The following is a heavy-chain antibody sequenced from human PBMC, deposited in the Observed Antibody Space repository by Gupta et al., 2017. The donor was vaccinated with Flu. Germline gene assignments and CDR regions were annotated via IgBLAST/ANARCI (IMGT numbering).Heavy chain of an antibody. CDR1: GFTFSSYA. V-gene: IGHV3-23*01. Sequence: EVQLLESGGGLVQPGGSLRLSCAASGFTFSSYAMSWVRQAPGKGLEWVSAISGSGGSTYYADSVKGRFTISRDNSKNTLYLQMNSLRAEDTAVYYCAKEEGRQGPYLYYYYYGMDVWGQGTTVTVSS. J-gene: IGHJ6*02. D-gene: IGHD1-26*01. CDR3: AKEEGRQGPYLYYYYYGMDV. CDR2: ISGSGGST.